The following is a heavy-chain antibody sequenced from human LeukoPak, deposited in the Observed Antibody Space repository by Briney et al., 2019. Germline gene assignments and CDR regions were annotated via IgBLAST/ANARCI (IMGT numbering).Heavy chain of an antibody. J-gene: IGHJ4*02. V-gene: IGHV1-69*13. Sequence: SVKVSCKASGGTFSSYAISWVRQAPGQGLEWMGGIIPIFGTANYAQKFQGRVTITADESTSTAYMELSSLRSEDTAVYYRARENVIYGSGKWYFDYWGQGTLVTVSS. CDR3: ARENVIYGSGKWYFDY. D-gene: IGHD3-10*01. CDR2: IIPIFGTA. CDR1: GGTFSSYA.